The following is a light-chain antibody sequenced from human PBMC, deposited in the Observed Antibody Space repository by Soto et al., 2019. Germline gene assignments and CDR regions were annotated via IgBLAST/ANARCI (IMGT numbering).Light chain of an antibody. CDR3: QSYDSSLSVL. CDR2: GYS. CDR1: SSNIGAGYD. V-gene: IGLV1-40*01. J-gene: IGLJ2*01. Sequence: QLVLTQPPSVSGAPGQRVTISCTGSSSNIGAGYDVHWYQQLPGTAPKLLIYGYSYRPSGVPDRFSGSKSGISASLVITGLQAEDEADYYCQSYDSSLSVLFGGGTKLTVL.